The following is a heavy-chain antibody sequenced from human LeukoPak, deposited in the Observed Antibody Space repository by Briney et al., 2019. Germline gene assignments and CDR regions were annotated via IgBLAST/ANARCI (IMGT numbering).Heavy chain of an antibody. CDR3: ARDFEGAIGDY. Sequence: PSETLSLTCTVSGGSISSYYWSWIRQPPGKGLEWIGYIYYSGSTNYNPSLKSRVTMSVDTSKNQFSLKLSSVTAADTAVYYCARDFEGAIGDYWGQGTLVTVSS. V-gene: IGHV4-59*12. J-gene: IGHJ4*02. D-gene: IGHD3-16*02. CDR2: IYYSGST. CDR1: GGSISSYY.